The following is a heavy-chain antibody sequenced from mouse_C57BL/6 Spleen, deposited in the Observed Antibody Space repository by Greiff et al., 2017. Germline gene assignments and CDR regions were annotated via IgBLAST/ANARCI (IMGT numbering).Heavy chain of an antibody. CDR2: IDPSDSYT. Sequence: VQLQQPGAELVRPGTSVKLSCKASGYTFTSYWMHWVKQRPGQGLEWIGVIDPSDSYTNYNQKFKGKATLTVDTSASTAYMQLSSLTSEDSAVYYCARQTAQATDWGQGTTLTVSS. V-gene: IGHV1-59*01. CDR3: ARQTAQATD. J-gene: IGHJ2*01. D-gene: IGHD3-2*02. CDR1: GYTFTSYW.